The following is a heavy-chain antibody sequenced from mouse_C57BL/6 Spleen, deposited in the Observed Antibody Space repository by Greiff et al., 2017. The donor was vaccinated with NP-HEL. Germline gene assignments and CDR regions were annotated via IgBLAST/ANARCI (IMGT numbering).Heavy chain of an antibody. Sequence: QVQLQQPGAELVKPGASVKLSCKASGYTFTSYWMHWVKQRPGQGLEWIGMIHPNSGSTNYNEKFKSKATLTVDKSSSTAYMQLSSLTSEDSAVYYCARAYYGHDGFAYWGQGTLVTVSA. V-gene: IGHV1-64*01. CDR3: ARAYYGHDGFAY. D-gene: IGHD2-9*01. J-gene: IGHJ3*01. CDR1: GYTFTSYW. CDR2: IHPNSGST.